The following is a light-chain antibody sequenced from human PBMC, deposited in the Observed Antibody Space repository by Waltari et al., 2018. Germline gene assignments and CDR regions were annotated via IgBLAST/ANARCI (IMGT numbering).Light chain of an antibody. CDR2: GAS. CDR3: QHYVRLPAT. Sequence: ELVLTQSPGTLSLSPGERATLACRASQSVGRTLAWYQQKPGGAPRLFIFGASSRATGIPDRFSGSGSGTDFILTISRLEPEDFAVYYCQHYVRLPATFGQGTKVEIK. CDR1: QSVGRT. V-gene: IGKV3-20*01. J-gene: IGKJ1*01.